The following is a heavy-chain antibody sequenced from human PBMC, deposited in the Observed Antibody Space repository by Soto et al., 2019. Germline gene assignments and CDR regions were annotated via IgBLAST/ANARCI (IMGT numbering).Heavy chain of an antibody. Sequence: QVQLVQSGADVKEPGASVKVSCKASGYTFTTYYLHWVRQAPGQGLEWMGIINPSGGSTNYAQRFQGRVTMTSDTSTSTVYMELSSLRADDTAVYYCARVVVPTTATTGNWFDPWGQGTLVTVSS. CDR1: GYTFTTYY. V-gene: IGHV1-46*01. CDR3: ARVVVPTTATTGNWFDP. CDR2: INPSGGST. D-gene: IGHD4-17*01. J-gene: IGHJ5*02.